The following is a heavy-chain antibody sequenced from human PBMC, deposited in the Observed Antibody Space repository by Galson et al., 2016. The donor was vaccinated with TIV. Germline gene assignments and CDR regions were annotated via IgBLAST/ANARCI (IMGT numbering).Heavy chain of an antibody. Sequence: SLRLSCAASGFTFSSYTMHWVRQAPGQGLEWVSIISYDESNKYYADFVRGRFTISRDNSKNTLYLQMNSLRPEDTAVYYCARNGHDFWSGGANTLDYWGQGTLGTVSS. CDR3: ARNGHDFWSGGANTLDY. V-gene: IGHV3-30*04. CDR2: ISYDESNK. D-gene: IGHD3-3*01. J-gene: IGHJ4*02. CDR1: GFTFSSYT.